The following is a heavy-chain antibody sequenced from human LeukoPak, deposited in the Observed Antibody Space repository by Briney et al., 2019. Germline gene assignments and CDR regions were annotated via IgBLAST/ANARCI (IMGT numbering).Heavy chain of an antibody. CDR3: ARARKYCSGGSCYYFDY. CDR1: GITFNSYT. V-gene: IGHV3-66*01. J-gene: IGHJ4*02. Sequence: PGGSLRLSCAASGITFNSYTMNWVRQAPGKGLEWVSVIYSGGSTYYADSVKGRFTISRDNSKNTLYLQMNSLRAEDTAVYYCARARKYCSGGSCYYFDYWGQGTLVTVSS. CDR2: IYSGGST. D-gene: IGHD2-15*01.